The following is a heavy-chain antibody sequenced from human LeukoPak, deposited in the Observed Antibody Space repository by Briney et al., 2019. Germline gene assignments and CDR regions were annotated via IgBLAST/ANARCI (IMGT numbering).Heavy chain of an antibody. CDR1: GYTFSGYY. CDR2: INPNSGGT. CDR3: ARDRARLSGDYFDY. J-gene: IGHJ4*02. V-gene: IGHV1-2*02. D-gene: IGHD1-26*01. Sequence: ASVKVSCKASGYTFSGYYMYWVRQAPGQGLEWMGWINPNSGGTNYAQKFQGRVTMTGDTSISTAYMELSRLRSDDTAVYYCARDRARLSGDYFDYWGQGTLVTVSS.